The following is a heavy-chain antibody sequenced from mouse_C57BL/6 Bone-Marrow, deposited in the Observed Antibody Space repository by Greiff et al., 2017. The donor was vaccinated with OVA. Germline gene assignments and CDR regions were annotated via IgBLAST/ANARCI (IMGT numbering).Heavy chain of an antibody. CDR1: GYTFTSYG. CDR2: IYPRSGNT. CDR3: AIDGYYVAY. Sequence: QVHVKQSGAELARPGASVKLSCKASGYTFTSYGISWVKQRTGQGLEWIGEIYPRSGNTYYNEKFKGKATLTADKSSSTAYMELRSLTSEDSAVYFCAIDGYYVAYWGQGTLVTVSA. V-gene: IGHV1-81*01. D-gene: IGHD2-3*01. J-gene: IGHJ3*01.